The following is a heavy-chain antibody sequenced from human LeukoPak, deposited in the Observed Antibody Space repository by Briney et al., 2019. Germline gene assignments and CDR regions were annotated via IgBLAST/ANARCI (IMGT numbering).Heavy chain of an antibody. J-gene: IGHJ6*03. CDR3: ARGWGKWLVQGYYYYMDV. CDR1: GYTFTGYY. V-gene: IGHV1-2*02. CDR2: INPNSGGT. Sequence: ASVEVSCKASGYTFTGYYMHWVRQAPGQGLEWMGWINPNSGGTNYAQKFQGRVTMTRDTSISTAYMELSRLRSDDTAVYYCARGWGKWLVQGYYYYMDVWGKGTTVTVSS. D-gene: IGHD6-19*01.